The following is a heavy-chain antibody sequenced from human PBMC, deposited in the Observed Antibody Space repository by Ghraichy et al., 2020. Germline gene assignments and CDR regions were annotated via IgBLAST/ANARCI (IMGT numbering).Heavy chain of an antibody. D-gene: IGHD3-22*01. J-gene: IGHJ4*02. CDR2: ICYSGST. Sequence: SETLSLTCTVSGGSISSNYWSWIRQPPGKGLEWIGYICYSGSTNYNPSLKSRVTISVDTSKNQFSLKLSSVTAADTAVYYCARSTYYYDSSGYKYYFDYWGQGTLVTVSS. CDR1: GGSISSNY. CDR3: ARSTYYYDSSGYKYYFDY. V-gene: IGHV4-59*01.